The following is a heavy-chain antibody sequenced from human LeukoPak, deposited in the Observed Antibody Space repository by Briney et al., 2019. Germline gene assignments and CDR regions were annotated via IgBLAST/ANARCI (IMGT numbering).Heavy chain of an antibody. V-gene: IGHV3-23*01. CDR2: ISGSGGST. CDR3: VKDRSTSGVSEFDC. CDR1: AFSLSAYN. Sequence: QPGGSLRLSCAASAFSLSAYNMNWVRQAPGKGLESVSGISGSGGSTYYADSVKGRFTISRDTSKNTLYLQMNSLRTEDTALYYCVKDRSTSGVSEFDCWGQGTLDTVSS. J-gene: IGHJ4*02. D-gene: IGHD1-1*01.